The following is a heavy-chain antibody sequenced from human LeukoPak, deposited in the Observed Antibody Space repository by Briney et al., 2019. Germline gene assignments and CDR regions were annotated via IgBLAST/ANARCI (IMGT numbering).Heavy chain of an antibody. CDR3: ASWGSVAGTTPDAFDI. V-gene: IGHV4-39*07. CDR2: IYYSGST. D-gene: IGHD6-19*01. J-gene: IGHJ3*02. CDR1: GVSISSSSYY. Sequence: SETLSLTCTVSGVSISSSSYYWGWIRQPPGKGLEWVGSIYYSGSTYYNPSLKSRVTISVDTSKNQFSLKLSSVTAADTAVYYCASWGSVAGTTPDAFDIWGQGTMVTVSS.